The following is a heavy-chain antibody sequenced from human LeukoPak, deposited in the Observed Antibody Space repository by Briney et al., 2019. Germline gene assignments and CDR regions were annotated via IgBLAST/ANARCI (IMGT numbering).Heavy chain of an antibody. CDR1: GGSISRYY. V-gene: IGHV4-59*01. J-gene: IGHJ4*02. D-gene: IGHD3-3*01. Sequence: SETLSLTCTVSGGSISRYYWSWIRQPPGTGLEWIGYIYYTGRADYNPSLKSRVSMSVDTSKNQFSLRVNSMTAADTAVYYCARGDFWSGAPTDWGQGTLVTASS. CDR2: IYYTGRA. CDR3: ARGDFWSGAPTD.